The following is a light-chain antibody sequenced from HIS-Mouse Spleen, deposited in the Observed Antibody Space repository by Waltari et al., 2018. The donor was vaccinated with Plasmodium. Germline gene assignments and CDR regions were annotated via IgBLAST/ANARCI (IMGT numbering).Light chain of an antibody. V-gene: IGKV1-8*01. Sequence: AIRMTQSPSSFSASTGDRVTITCRASQGISSYLAWYHQKPGKAPKLLIYAASTLQSGVPSRFSGSGSGTEFTLTISCLQSEDFATYYCQQYYSYLLTFGGGTKVEIK. CDR1: QGISSY. J-gene: IGKJ4*01. CDR3: QQYYSYLLT. CDR2: AAS.